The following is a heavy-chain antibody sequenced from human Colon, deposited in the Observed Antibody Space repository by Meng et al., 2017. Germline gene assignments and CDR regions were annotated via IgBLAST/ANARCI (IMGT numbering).Heavy chain of an antibody. CDR1: GFIFSNYN. J-gene: IGHJ6*02. CDR3: AREPVSLGARAYGLDV. V-gene: IGHV3-21*01. CDR2: IGSSSTYM. Sequence: GESLKISCAASGFIFSNYNMKWVRQAPGKGLEWVSSIGSSSTYMYYADSVKGRFTVSRDNAENSLYLQMNSLRAEDTAVYYCAREPVSLGARAYGLDVWGQGTTVTVSS.